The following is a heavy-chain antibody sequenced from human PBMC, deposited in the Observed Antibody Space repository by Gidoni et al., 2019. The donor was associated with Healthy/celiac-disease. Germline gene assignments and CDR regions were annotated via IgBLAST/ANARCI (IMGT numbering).Heavy chain of an antibody. CDR1: GGSISSYY. Sequence: QVQLQESGPGLVKPSETLSLTCTVSGGSISSYYWSWIRQPPGKGLEWIGYIYYSGSTNYNPSRKSRVTISVDTSKSQFSLKLSSVTAADTAVYYCARRRQGGAANWFDPWGQGTLVTVSS. CDR2: IYYSGST. D-gene: IGHD2-15*01. V-gene: IGHV4-59*08. CDR3: ARRRQGGAANWFDP. J-gene: IGHJ5*02.